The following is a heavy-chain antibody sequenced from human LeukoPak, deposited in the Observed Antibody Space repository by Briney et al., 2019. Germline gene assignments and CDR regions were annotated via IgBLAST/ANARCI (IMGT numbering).Heavy chain of an antibody. D-gene: IGHD3-16*01. CDR3: ARWGSATWYYYGMDV. CDR1: GGSISSNDW. V-gene: IGHV4-4*02. CDR2: IHHSGST. Sequence: SETLSLTCALSGGSISSNDWWSWVRQPPGKGLEWIGEIHHSGSTNYNPSLKSRVIISVDKSKNQFPLKLSSVTAADTAVYYCARWGSATWYYYGMDVWGQGTTVTVSS. J-gene: IGHJ6*02.